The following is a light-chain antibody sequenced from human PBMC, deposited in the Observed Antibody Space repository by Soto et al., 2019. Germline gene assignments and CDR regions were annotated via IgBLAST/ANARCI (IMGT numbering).Light chain of an antibody. CDR3: SSYTSSSTRV. Sequence: QSALTQPASVSGSPGQSITISCTGTSSDVGGYNYVSWYQQHPGKAPKLMIYEVSNRPSGVSNRFSGSKSGNTASLTISGHQAEVEADYYCSSYTSSSTRVFGTGTKVTVL. V-gene: IGLV2-14*01. J-gene: IGLJ1*01. CDR2: EVS. CDR1: SSDVGGYNY.